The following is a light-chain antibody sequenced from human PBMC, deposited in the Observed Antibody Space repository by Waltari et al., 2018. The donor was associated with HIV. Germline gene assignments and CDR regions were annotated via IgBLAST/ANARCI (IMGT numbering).Light chain of an antibody. Sequence: QSALTQPASVSGSPGQSITISCTGTSSDVGGYNYVSWYQQHPGKAPKLLIYEVTNRPSGVSSRFSGSTSGNTASLPISGLQAEDEAHYYCNSYTNTRTVVFGGGTKLTVL. CDR1: SSDVGGYNY. CDR2: EVT. CDR3: NSYTNTRTVV. J-gene: IGLJ2*01. V-gene: IGLV2-14*01.